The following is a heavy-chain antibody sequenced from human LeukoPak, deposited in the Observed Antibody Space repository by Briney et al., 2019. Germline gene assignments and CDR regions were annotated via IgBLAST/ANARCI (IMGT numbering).Heavy chain of an antibody. J-gene: IGHJ4*02. CDR3: ARGQVYSSSWYPLDYYFDY. D-gene: IGHD6-13*01. CDR1: GFTFSSYA. CDR2: IPYDGSNK. V-gene: IGHV3-30-3*01. Sequence: GGSLRPSCAASGFTFSSYAMHWVRQAPGKGLEWVAVIPYDGSNKYYADSVKRRFTISRDNSKNTLNLQMNSLRAEDTAVYYCARGQVYSSSWYPLDYYFDYWGQGTLVTVSS.